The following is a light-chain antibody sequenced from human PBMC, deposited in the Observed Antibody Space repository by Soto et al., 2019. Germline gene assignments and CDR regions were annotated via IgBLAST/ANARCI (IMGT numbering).Light chain of an antibody. CDR3: SSYTTTSTVL. V-gene: IGLV2-14*01. Sequence: QSALTQPASVSGSPGQSITISCSGTSRDVGAYNYVSWYQQHPGKAPKLMIYDVTDRPSGVSNRFSGSKSGSTASLTISGLQAEDEADYYCSSYTTTSTVLFGGGTKVTVL. CDR1: SRDVGAYNY. CDR2: DVT. J-gene: IGLJ2*01.